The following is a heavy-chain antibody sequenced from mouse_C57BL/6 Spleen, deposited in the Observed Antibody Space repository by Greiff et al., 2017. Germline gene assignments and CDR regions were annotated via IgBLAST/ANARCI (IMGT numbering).Heavy chain of an antibody. CDR2: IRSKSNNYAT. CDR3: VRHEGVCDV. Sequence: DVMLVESGGGLVQPTGSLTLSCAASGFSFNTYAMNWVRQAPGKGLEWVARIRSKSNNYATYYADSVKDRFTISRDDSESMLYLQMNNLKTEDTAMYYCVRHEGVCDVWGTGTTVTVSS. J-gene: IGHJ1*03. CDR1: GFSFNTYA. V-gene: IGHV10-1*01.